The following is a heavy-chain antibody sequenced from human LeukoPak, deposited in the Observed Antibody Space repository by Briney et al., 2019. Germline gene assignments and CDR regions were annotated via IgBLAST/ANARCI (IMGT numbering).Heavy chain of an antibody. J-gene: IGHJ5*02. CDR1: GFTFSSYG. CDR3: AKETEYYYGSGSFDP. Sequence: PGGSLRLSCAASGFTFSSYGMHWVRQAPGKGLEWVSVISYDGSNKYYADSVKGRFTISRDNSKNTLYLQMNSLRAEDTAVYYWAKETEYYYGSGSFDPWGQGTLFTVSS. CDR2: ISYDGSNK. V-gene: IGHV3-30*18. D-gene: IGHD3-10*01.